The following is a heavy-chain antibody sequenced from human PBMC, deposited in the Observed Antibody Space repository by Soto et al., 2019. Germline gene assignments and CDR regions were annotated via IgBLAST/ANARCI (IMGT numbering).Heavy chain of an antibody. Sequence: QMQLQESGPGLVKPSETLSLTCTVSGGSISRNSYYWGWIRQPPGKGLEWIGSIYYSGSTCYNPSLKSRVTISVDTSKNQFSLKLSSVTAADTAVYYCARHDWNGVDYWGQGTLVTVSS. CDR1: GGSISRNSYY. D-gene: IGHD1-1*01. CDR2: IYYSGST. V-gene: IGHV4-39*01. CDR3: ARHDWNGVDY. J-gene: IGHJ4*02.